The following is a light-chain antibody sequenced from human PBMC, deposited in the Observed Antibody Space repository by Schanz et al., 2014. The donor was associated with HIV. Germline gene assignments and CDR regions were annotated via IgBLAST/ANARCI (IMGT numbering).Light chain of an antibody. CDR3: QQYSDWPPST. CDR2: GAS. Sequence: EIVMTQTPATLSVSPGERATLSCRASQSVSTKLAWYQQKPGQAPRLLIYGASTRATGIPARFSGSGSGTEFTLTIGSLQSEDFAVYYCQQYSDWPPSTFGQGTKLEIK. CDR1: QSVSTK. V-gene: IGKV3-15*01. J-gene: IGKJ2*01.